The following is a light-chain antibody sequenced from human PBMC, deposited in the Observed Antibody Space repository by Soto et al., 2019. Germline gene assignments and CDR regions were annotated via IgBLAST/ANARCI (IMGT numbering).Light chain of an antibody. J-gene: IGKJ1*01. CDR3: QQYYSTLTWT. CDR1: QSVLYSSNNKNY. V-gene: IGKV4-1*01. Sequence: DIVMTQSPDSLAVSLGERATINCKSSQSVLYSSNNKNYLAWYQQKPGQPPKLLIYWAFTRESGVPDRFSGSGSGTDFTLTISSLQAEDVAVYYCQQYYSTLTWTFGQGTKVEIK. CDR2: WAF.